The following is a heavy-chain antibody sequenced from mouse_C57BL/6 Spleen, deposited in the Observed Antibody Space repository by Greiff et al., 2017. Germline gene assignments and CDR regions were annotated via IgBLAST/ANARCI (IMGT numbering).Heavy chain of an antibody. CDR1: GYTFTSYW. D-gene: IGHD2-4*01. Sequence: QVQLQQPGAELVKPGASVKLSCKASGYTFTSYWMHWVKQRPGQGLEWIGMIHPNSGSTNYNEKFKSKATLTVDKSSSTAYMQLSSLTSEDAAVYDCARSENYDYALDDWGQGTTLTVSS. V-gene: IGHV1-64*01. CDR3: ARSENYDYALDD. J-gene: IGHJ2*01. CDR2: IHPNSGST.